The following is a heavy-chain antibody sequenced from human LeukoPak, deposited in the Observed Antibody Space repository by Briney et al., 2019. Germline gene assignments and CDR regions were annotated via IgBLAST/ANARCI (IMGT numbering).Heavy chain of an antibody. CDR2: IPYDGNNR. CDR3: ARGGIPTGPYYYFYYMDV. D-gene: IGHD1-14*01. CDR1: GFTFSRHV. Sequence: GSSLRLSCAASGFTFSRHVMQWVRQAPGKGLEWVAVIPYDGNNRFYTDSVKGRFTISRDNSRNTLYLQMNSLSGDDAAVYSCARGGIPTGPYYYFYYMDVWGKGTAVTVSS. V-gene: IGHV3-30*10. J-gene: IGHJ6*03.